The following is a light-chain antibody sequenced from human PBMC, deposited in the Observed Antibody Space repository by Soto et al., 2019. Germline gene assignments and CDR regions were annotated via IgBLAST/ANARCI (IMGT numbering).Light chain of an antibody. CDR3: QQYNNWPQRT. CDR2: GAS. V-gene: IGKV3-15*01. Sequence: EIVMTQSPATLSVSPGERATLSCRASQIVSSNLAWYQQKPGQAPRLLIYGASTRATGIPARFSGSGSGTEFTLTISSLQSEDFAVYYCQQYNNWPQRTFGQGTKLEIK. J-gene: IGKJ2*01. CDR1: QIVSSN.